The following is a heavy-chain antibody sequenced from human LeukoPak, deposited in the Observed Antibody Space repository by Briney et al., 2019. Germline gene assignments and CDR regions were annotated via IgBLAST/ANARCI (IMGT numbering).Heavy chain of an antibody. Sequence: PVKVSCKASGGTFSSYAISWVRQAPGQGLEWMGGIIPIFGTANYAQKFQGGVTITADESTSTAYMELSSLRSEDTAVYYCASWYNWNDGGWFDPWGQGTLVTVSS. D-gene: IGHD1-20*01. V-gene: IGHV1-69*13. CDR1: GGTFSSYA. CDR3: ASWYNWNDGGWFDP. J-gene: IGHJ5*02. CDR2: IIPIFGTA.